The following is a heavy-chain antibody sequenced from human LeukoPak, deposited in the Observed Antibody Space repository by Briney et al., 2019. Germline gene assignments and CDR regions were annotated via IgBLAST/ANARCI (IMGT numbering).Heavy chain of an antibody. Sequence: SETLSLTCTVSGDSISTSNSYWGWIRQPPGKGLEWIGSIYYSGNTYYNASLKSRVTISVDTSKNQFSLKLSSVTAADTAVYYCARGPYDYLFLYWGQGTLVTVSS. CDR2: IYYSGNT. V-gene: IGHV4-39*01. D-gene: IGHD2/OR15-2a*01. CDR3: ARGPYDYLFLY. J-gene: IGHJ4*02. CDR1: GDSISTSNSY.